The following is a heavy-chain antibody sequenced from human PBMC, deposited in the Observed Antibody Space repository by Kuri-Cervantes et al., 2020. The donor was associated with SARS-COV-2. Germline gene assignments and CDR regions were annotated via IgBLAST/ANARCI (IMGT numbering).Heavy chain of an antibody. CDR3: ARQMMSSITIFGVVITRNWFDP. CDR1: GFSFSSYG. D-gene: IGHD3-3*01. CDR2: IWYDGSNK. J-gene: IGHJ5*02. Sequence: GGSLRLSCAASGFSFSSYGMHWVRQAPGKGLEWVAVIWYDGSNKYYADSVKGRFTISRDNSENTLYLQMNSLRAEDTAVYYCARQMMSSITIFGVVITRNWFDPWGQGTMVTVSS. V-gene: IGHV3-33*08.